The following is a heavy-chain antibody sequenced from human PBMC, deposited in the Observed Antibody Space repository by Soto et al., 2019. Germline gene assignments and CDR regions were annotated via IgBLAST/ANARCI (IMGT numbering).Heavy chain of an antibody. V-gene: IGHV4-4*01. CDR3: ARLVYDTRLNYMYFDF. D-gene: IGHD2-8*01. CDR2: IFHDGTA. CDR1: GVSISSGNW. Sequence: LSLTCAVSGVSISSGNWWTWVRQTPQRGLEYIGEIFHDGTANYYPSFERRVAISVDTSKNQFSLKLTSVTAADTAIYFCARLVYDTRLNYMYFDFWGQGXLVTVSS. J-gene: IGHJ4*02.